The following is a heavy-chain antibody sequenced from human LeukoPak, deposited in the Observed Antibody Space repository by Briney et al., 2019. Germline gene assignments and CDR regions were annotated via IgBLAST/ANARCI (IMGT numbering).Heavy chain of an antibody. CDR1: GFTFSSYN. Sequence: TGGSLRLSCAASGFTFSSYNMNWVRQAPGKGLEWVSYISSSGDTIYYADSVKGRFTISRDSAKNSLYLQMNSLRAEDTAVYYCARISGISPRYWGQGTLVTVSS. V-gene: IGHV3-48*01. CDR2: ISSSGDTI. D-gene: IGHD3-10*01. J-gene: IGHJ4*02. CDR3: ARISGISPRY.